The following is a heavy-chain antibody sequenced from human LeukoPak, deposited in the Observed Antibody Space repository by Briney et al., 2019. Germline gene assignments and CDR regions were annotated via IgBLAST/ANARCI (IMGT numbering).Heavy chain of an antibody. CDR1: GFTFSSYA. J-gene: IGHJ5*02. CDR2: FSGSGGDT. CDR3: ARVRYCSGGSCYGNWYDP. D-gene: IGHD2-15*01. V-gene: IGHV3-23*01. Sequence: GGSLRLSCAASGFTFSSYAMSWVRQAPGKGLEWVSAFSGSGGDTYYADSVKGRFTISRDNSKNTLYLQMNSLRAEDTAVYYCARVRYCSGGSCYGNWYDPWGQGTLVTVSS.